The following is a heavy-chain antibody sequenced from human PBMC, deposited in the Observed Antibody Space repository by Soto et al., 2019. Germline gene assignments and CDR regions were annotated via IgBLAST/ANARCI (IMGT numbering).Heavy chain of an antibody. CDR3: AKGDTRDS. CDR1: GFTFDSFA. J-gene: IGHJ4*02. D-gene: IGHD5-18*01. CDR2: ISWNSATI. Sequence: DVQLVESGGGLVQPGRSLRLSCAASGFTFDSFAMQWIRQVPGKGLEWVSSISWNSATIAYADSVKGRFTISRDNANDFLYLQMNSLRAEDTAFYYCAKGDTRDSWGQGTLVTVSS. V-gene: IGHV3-9*01.